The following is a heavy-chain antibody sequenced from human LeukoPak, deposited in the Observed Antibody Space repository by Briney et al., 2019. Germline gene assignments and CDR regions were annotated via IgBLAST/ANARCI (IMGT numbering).Heavy chain of an antibody. CDR2: INPSGGST. CDR1: GYTFTNYY. J-gene: IGHJ5*02. CDR3: ARDNSIGGRGWWFVP. V-gene: IGHV1-46*01. Sequence: ASVKVSCKASGYTFTNYYMHWVRQAPGQGLEWMGLINPSGGSTSYAEKFQGRVIMTRDMSTTTDYMELSSLRSEDTAVYYCARDNSIGGRGWWFVPWGQGTLATVSS. D-gene: IGHD4-23*01.